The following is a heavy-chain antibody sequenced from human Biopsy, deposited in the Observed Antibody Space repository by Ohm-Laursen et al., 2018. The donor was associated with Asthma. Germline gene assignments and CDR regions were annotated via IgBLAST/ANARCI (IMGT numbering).Heavy chain of an antibody. CDR3: ARTYYDFLTGQVIDAFAI. D-gene: IGHD3-9*01. V-gene: IGHV1-3*01. J-gene: IGHJ3*02. Sequence: ASVKVSCNASGYTFISYAIHWVRQAPGQRLEWMGWINAGNGNTKYSQKFQGRVTITRDTSASTACMELSSLRSEDTAVYYCARTYYDFLTGQVIDAFAIWGQGTMVTVSS. CDR1: GYTFISYA. CDR2: INAGNGNT.